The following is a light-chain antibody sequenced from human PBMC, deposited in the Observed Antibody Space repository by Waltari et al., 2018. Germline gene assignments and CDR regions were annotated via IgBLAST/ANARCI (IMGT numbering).Light chain of an antibody. CDR3: QQYNNWPLYT. V-gene: IGKV3-15*01. CDR2: GAS. CDR1: QSISNN. J-gene: IGKJ2*01. Sequence: EIVVTQSPATLSVSPGERATLSCRASQSISNNLAWYQHKPGQAPRLLIFGASTRPTNVPARFSGSGSGTEFTLTISSLQSEDFAIYYCQQYNNWPLYTFGQGTKLEIK.